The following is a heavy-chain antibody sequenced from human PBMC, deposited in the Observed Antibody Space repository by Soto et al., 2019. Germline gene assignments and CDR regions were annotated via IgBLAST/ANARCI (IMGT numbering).Heavy chain of an antibody. CDR3: ARTGSGSRFLEWSMREGGMDV. CDR2: TYYRSKWYN. V-gene: IGHV6-1*01. D-gene: IGHD3-3*01. J-gene: IGHJ6*02. Sequence: SQTLSLTCAISGDSVSSNSAAWNWIRQSPSRGLEWLGRTYYRSKWYNDYAVSVKSRITINPDTSKNQLSLQLNSVTPEDTAVYYCARTGSGSRFLEWSMREGGMDVWGQGTTVTVSS. CDR1: GDSVSSNSAA.